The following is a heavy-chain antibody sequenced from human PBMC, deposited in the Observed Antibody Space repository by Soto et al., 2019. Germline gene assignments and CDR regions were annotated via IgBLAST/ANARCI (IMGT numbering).Heavy chain of an antibody. CDR1: GGSFSGYY. D-gene: IGHD2-2*01. CDR2: INHSGST. CDR3: ASRPTDIVVVPAANKAYFQH. V-gene: IGHV4-34*01. Sequence: PSETLSLTCTVYGGSFSGYYWSWIRQPPGKGLEWIGEINHSGSTNYNPSLKSRVTISVDTSKNQFSLKLSSVTAADTAVYYCASRPTDIVVVPAANKAYFQHWGQGTLVTVSS. J-gene: IGHJ1*01.